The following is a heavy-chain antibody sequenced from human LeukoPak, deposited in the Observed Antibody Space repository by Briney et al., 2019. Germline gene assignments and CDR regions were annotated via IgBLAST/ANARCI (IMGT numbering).Heavy chain of an antibody. V-gene: IGHV1-69*04. CDR1: GGTFSSYA. J-gene: IGHJ4*02. D-gene: IGHD3-22*01. Sequence: ASVKVSCKASGGTFSSYAISWVRQAPGQGLEWMGRIIPILGIANYAQKFQGRVTITADKSTSTAYMELSSLRSEDTAVYYCAVNPGTITMIVGFDYWGQGTLVTVSS. CDR2: IIPILGIA. CDR3: AVNPGTITMIVGFDY.